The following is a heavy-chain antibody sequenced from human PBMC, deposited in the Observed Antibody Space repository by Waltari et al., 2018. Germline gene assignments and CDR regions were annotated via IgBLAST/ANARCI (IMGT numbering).Heavy chain of an antibody. Sequence: EVQLVESVGALVQPGGSLRLSCAASGFTFSRSWMTWVRQAPGKGLEWVGNIQQNGSEKWYADSVRGRFTISRDNAMNSLYLQMNSLRVEDTAVYYCARDLVATPPWGQGTLVTVSS. CDR2: IQQNGSEK. CDR3: ARDLVATPP. D-gene: IGHD2-21*02. J-gene: IGHJ5*02. CDR1: GFTFSRSW. V-gene: IGHV3-7*01.